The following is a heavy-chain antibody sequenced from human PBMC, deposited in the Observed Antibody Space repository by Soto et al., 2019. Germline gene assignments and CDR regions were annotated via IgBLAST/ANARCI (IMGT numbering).Heavy chain of an antibody. CDR3: IRVPAAGWFDP. Sequence: GGSLRLSCAASGFSVSSNYMSWVRQAPGKGLQWVTVIYSGGSTYYADSVKGRFTISRDNSKNTLYLQMISLRAEDTAVYYCIRVPAAGWFDPWGQGTLVTVSS. J-gene: IGHJ5*02. D-gene: IGHD2-2*01. CDR1: GFSVSSNY. V-gene: IGHV3-66*01. CDR2: IYSGGST.